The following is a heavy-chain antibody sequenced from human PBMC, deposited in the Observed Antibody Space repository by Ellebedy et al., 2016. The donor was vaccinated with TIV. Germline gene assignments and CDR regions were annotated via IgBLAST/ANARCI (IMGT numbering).Heavy chain of an antibody. D-gene: IGHD2-2*01. V-gene: IGHV3-48*04. CDR3: ARVAAKYPGTY. J-gene: IGHJ4*02. CDR2: INIRSSSI. CDR1: GFTFSSYS. Sequence: GESLKISCAASGFTFSSYSMNWVRQAPGKGLEWISYINIRSSSIYYADSVKGRFTISRDNAKNSLYLQMNSLRVEDTAVYYCARVAAKYPGTYWGQGTLVTVSS.